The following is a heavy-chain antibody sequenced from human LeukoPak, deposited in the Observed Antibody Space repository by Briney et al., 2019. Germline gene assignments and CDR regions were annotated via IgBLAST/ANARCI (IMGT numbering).Heavy chain of an antibody. J-gene: IGHJ4*02. Sequence: SETLSLTCTVSGGSISSYYWSWIRQPPGKGLEWIGYIYYSGSTNYNPSLKSRVTISVDTSKNQFSLKLSSVTAADTAVYYRQTARGDYWGQGTLVTVSS. V-gene: IGHV4-59*01. CDR2: IYYSGST. CDR3: QTARGDY. CDR1: GGSISSYY.